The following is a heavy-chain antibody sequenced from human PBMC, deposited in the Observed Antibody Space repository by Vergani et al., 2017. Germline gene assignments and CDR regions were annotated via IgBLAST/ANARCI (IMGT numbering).Heavy chain of an antibody. Sequence: QVQLVQSGAEVKKPGSSVKVSCKASGGTFSSYAISWVRQAPGQGLEWMGRIIPILGIANYAQKFQGRVTITADKSTSTAYMELSSLRSEDTAVYYCAXEDYDMLTGYYAPSHYYYGMDVWGQGTTVTVSS. CDR3: AXEDYDMLTGYYAPSHYYYGMDV. CDR2: IIPILGIA. CDR1: GGTFSSYA. D-gene: IGHD3-9*01. V-gene: IGHV1-69*04. J-gene: IGHJ6*02.